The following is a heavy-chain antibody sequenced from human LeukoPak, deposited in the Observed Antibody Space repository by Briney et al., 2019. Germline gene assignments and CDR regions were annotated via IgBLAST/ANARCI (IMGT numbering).Heavy chain of an antibody. V-gene: IGHV3-23*01. J-gene: IGHJ4*02. CDR3: ATYRQVLLPFES. CDR2: ISGSGGST. D-gene: IGHD2-8*02. CDR1: GFTFSSYA. Sequence: GGSLRFSCVASGFTFSSYAMTWVRQAPGKGLEWVSAISGSGGSTYYADSVKGRFTISRDNSKSTLSLQMNSLRAEDTAIYYCATYRQVLLPFESWGQGTLVTVSS.